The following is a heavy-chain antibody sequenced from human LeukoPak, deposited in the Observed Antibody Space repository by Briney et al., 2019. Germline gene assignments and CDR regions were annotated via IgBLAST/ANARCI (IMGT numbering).Heavy chain of an antibody. J-gene: IGHJ4*02. D-gene: IGHD3-22*01. Sequence: GGSLRLSCAASGFTFSGSPILWVRQASGKGLEWVGRIRSKADNYATAYAASVQGGCTISRDDSKSTAYLQLNSLKTEDTAVYYCARGSPDSSGYYNYWGQGTLVTVSS. CDR2: IRSKADNYAT. V-gene: IGHV3-73*01. CDR3: ARGSPDSSGYYNY. CDR1: GFTFSGSP.